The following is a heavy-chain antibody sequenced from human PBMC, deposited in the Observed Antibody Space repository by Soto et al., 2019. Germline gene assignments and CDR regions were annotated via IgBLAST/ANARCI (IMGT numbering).Heavy chain of an antibody. D-gene: IGHD3-10*01. J-gene: IGHJ6*02. V-gene: IGHV3-33*06. Sequence: GGSLRLSCATSGFTFSTYGMHWVRQALGKGLEWVAVIWYDGSDKYYADSVKGRFTISKDNSKNTLYLQMNSLRAEDTAIYYCAKDRGTFGMDVWGQGTTVTVSS. CDR3: AKDRGTFGMDV. CDR2: IWYDGSDK. CDR1: GFTFSTYG.